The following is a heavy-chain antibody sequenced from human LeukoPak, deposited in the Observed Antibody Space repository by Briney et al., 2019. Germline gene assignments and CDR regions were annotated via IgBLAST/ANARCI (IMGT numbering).Heavy chain of an antibody. Sequence: GESLKISCKGSGYSFPTYWIGWVRQMPGKGLEWMGIIYPGDSDTRYSPSFQGQVTISADESISTAYLQWSSLKASDTAMYYCARSLTVAREYNYGYGYWGQGTLVTVSS. J-gene: IGHJ4*02. CDR2: IYPGDSDT. D-gene: IGHD5-18*01. CDR3: ARSLTVAREYNYGYGY. V-gene: IGHV5-51*01. CDR1: GYSFPTYW.